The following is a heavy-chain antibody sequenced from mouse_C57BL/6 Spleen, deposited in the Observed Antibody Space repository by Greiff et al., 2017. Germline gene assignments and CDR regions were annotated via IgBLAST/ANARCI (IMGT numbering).Heavy chain of an antibody. J-gene: IGHJ4*01. Sequence: EVKVVESEGGLVQPGSSMKLSCTASGFTFSDYYMAWVRQVPEKGLEWVANINYDGSSTYYLDSLKSRFIISRDNAKNILYLQMSSLKSEDTATYYCARHGYDDAMDYWGQGTSVTVSS. CDR3: ARHGYDDAMDY. CDR1: GFTFSDYY. D-gene: IGHD2-2*01. V-gene: IGHV5-16*01. CDR2: INYDGSST.